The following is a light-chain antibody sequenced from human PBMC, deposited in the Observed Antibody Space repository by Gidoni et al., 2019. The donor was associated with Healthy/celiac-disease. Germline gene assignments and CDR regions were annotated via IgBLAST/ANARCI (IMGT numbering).Light chain of an antibody. V-gene: IGLV2-23*02. CDR1: SSDVGSYNL. CDR2: EVS. CDR3: CSYAGSSTSV. Sequence: QSALTQPASVSGSPGQSITISCTGTSSDVGSYNLVSWYQQHPGKAPKLMIYEVSKRPSGVSNRFSASKPANTASLTISGLQAEDEADYYCCSYAGSSTSVFGGGTKLTVL. J-gene: IGLJ2*01.